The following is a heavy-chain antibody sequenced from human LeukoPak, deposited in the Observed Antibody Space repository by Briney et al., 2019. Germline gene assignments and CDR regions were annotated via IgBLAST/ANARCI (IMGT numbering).Heavy chain of an antibody. CDR2: IIPIFGTA. Sequence: EASVKVSCKASGGTFSSYAISWVRQAPGQGLEWMGGIIPIFGTANYAQKFQGRVTITADESTSTAYMELSSLRSEDTAVYYCARDIAAAGNYYYYYMDVWGKGTTVTVSS. V-gene: IGHV1-69*13. J-gene: IGHJ6*03. CDR3: ARDIAAAGNYYYYYMDV. CDR1: GGTFSSYA. D-gene: IGHD6-13*01.